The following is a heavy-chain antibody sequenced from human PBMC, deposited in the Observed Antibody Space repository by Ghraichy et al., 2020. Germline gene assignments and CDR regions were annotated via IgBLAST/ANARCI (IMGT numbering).Heavy chain of an antibody. CDR1: GFTFSRHG. CDR2: IRYDGTKE. Sequence: GGSLRLSCAASGFTFSRHGMYWVRQASGKGLEWLTFIRYDGTKEYYADSVKGRFTISRDNSRNTLYLQMNSLRPEDTAVYFCAKNSGNYDDYYYYYIDVWGNGTAVAVSS. CDR3: AKNSGNYDDYYYYYIDV. V-gene: IGHV3-30*02. J-gene: IGHJ6*03. D-gene: IGHD1-26*01.